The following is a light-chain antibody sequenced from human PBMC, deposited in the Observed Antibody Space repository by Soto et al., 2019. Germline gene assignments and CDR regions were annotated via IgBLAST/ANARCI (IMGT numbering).Light chain of an antibody. J-gene: IGKJ2*01. CDR2: DAS. CDR1: QSVSSY. Sequence: EIVLIQSPATLSLSPGEGATLSCRASQSVSSYLAWYQQKPGQAPRLLIYDASNRATGIPARFSGSGSGTDFTLTISSLEPEDFAVYYCHQRSNWPRTFGQGTKLEIK. CDR3: HQRSNWPRT. V-gene: IGKV3-11*01.